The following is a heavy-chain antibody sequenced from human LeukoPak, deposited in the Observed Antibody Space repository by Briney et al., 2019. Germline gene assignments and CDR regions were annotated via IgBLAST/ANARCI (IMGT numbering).Heavy chain of an antibody. Sequence: KTSETLSLTCTVSGGSISTYTWSWIRRPAGKGLEWIGRIYSSGTTNYNPSLKGRVTMSADTSKNQFSLKLNSVTAADTAVYYCARDWPSEGIRGVTHYYYYHMDVWGKGTTVTVSS. CDR2: IYSSGTT. V-gene: IGHV4-4*07. CDR3: ARDWPSEGIRGVTHYYYYHMDV. CDR1: GGSISTYT. D-gene: IGHD3-10*01. J-gene: IGHJ6*03.